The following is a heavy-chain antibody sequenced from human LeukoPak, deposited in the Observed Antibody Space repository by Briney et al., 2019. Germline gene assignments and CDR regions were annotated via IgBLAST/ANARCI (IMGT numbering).Heavy chain of an antibody. V-gene: IGHV3-30*18. CDR2: ISYDGSNK. Sequence: GGSLRLSCAASGFTFSSYGMHWARQAPGKGLEWVAVISYDGSNKYYADSVKGRFTISRDNSKNTLYLQMNSLRAEDTAVYYCAKGSGYSNYFDYWGQGTLVTVSS. CDR1: GFTFSSYG. CDR3: AKGSGYSNYFDY. D-gene: IGHD5-12*01. J-gene: IGHJ4*02.